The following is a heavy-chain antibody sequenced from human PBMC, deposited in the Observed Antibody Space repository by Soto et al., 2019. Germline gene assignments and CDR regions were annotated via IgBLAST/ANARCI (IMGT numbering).Heavy chain of an antibody. V-gene: IGHV3-33*01. CDR1: GFTFSSYG. J-gene: IGHJ6*02. CDR2: IWHDGSNK. CDR3: AREGDSSGYYYIYYGMDV. D-gene: IGHD3-22*01. Sequence: PGGSLRLSCAASGFTFSSYGMHWVRQAPGKGLEWVAVIWHDGSNKYYADSVKGRFTISRDNSKNTLYLQMNSLRAEDTAVYYCAREGDSSGYYYIYYGMDVWGQGTTVTVSS.